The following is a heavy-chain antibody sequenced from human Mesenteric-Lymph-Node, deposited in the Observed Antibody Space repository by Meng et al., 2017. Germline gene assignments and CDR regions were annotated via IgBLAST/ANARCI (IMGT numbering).Heavy chain of an antibody. J-gene: IGHJ4*02. CDR2: INHSGST. CDR1: GGSFRGYY. CDR3: ARGSSSSWYFGY. D-gene: IGHD6-13*01. V-gene: IGHV4-34*01. Sequence: VKLQKGGAGRLKTSETLSLTCAVYGGSFRGYYWSWIRQPPGKGLEWIGEINHSGSTNYNPSLKSRVTISVDTSKNQFSLKLSSVTAADTAVYYCARGSSSSWYFGYWGQGTLVTVSS.